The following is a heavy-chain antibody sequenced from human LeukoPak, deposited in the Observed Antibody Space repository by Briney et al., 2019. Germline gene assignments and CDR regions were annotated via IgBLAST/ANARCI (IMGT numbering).Heavy chain of an antibody. V-gene: IGHV1-18*01. CDR3: ARVSRTPIFGGSYFREYYYYMDV. Sequence: GASVKVSCKASGYTFTSYGISWVRQAPGQGLEWMGWISAYNGNTNYAQKLQGRVTMTTDTSTSTAYMELRSLRSDDTAVYYCARVSRTPIFGGSYFREYYYYMDVWGKGTTVTVS. D-gene: IGHD1-26*01. CDR2: ISAYNGNT. CDR1: GYTFTSYG. J-gene: IGHJ6*03.